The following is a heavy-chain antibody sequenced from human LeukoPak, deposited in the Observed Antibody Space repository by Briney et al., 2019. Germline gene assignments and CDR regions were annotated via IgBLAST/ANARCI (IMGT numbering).Heavy chain of an antibody. V-gene: IGHV3-21*01. D-gene: IGHD4-23*01. CDR2: ISSTSNYI. CDR1: GFTFSTST. Sequence: GGSLRLSCAASGFTFSTSTMNWVRQAPGKGLEWVSSISSTSNYIYYADSVKGRFTISRDNAENSLYLQMNSLRAEDTSVYYCVRFPNSANSPNWFDPWGQGTLVTVSS. J-gene: IGHJ5*02. CDR3: VRFPNSANSPNWFDP.